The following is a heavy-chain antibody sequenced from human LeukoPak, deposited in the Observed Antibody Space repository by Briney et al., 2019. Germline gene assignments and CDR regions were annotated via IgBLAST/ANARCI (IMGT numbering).Heavy chain of an antibody. D-gene: IGHD3-3*01. CDR2: ISSSSSYI. J-gene: IGHJ5*02. Sequence: PGGSLRLSCAASGFTFSSYSMNWVRQAPGKGLEWVSSISSSSSYIYYADSVKGRFTISRDNAKNSLYLQMNSLRAEDTAVYYCARSTTDFWSGDFDPWGQGTLVTVFS. V-gene: IGHV3-21*01. CDR1: GFTFSSYS. CDR3: ARSTTDFWSGDFDP.